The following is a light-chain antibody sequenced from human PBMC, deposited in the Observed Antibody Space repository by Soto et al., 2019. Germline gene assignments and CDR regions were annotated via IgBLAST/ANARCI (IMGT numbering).Light chain of an antibody. J-gene: IGLJ2*01. Sequence: QSVLTQPASVSGSPGQSITISCTGTSNDVGGYNSVSWYQQFPGKAPKLMIYDVTKRPSGVPDRFSGSKSGNTASLTISGLQAEDEADYYCCSYAASYTLVFGGGTKLTVL. CDR2: DVT. V-gene: IGLV2-11*01. CDR3: CSYAASYTLV. CDR1: SNDVGGYNS.